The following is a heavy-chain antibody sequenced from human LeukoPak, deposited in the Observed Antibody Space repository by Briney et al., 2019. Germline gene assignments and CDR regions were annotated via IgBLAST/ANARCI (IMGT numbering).Heavy chain of an antibody. CDR2: IYPGDSDT. D-gene: IGHD2-8*01. J-gene: IGHJ5*02. V-gene: IGHV5-51*01. CDR1: GYSIISYY. Sequence: AESLKIFSKVSGYSIISYYSSSLLQMPGKGLEWMGIIYPGDSDTRYSPSFQGQVTISADKSISTAYLQWSSLKASDTAMYYCANGGEVAVRETSSNASGQATLVTVSS. CDR3: ANGGEVAVRETSSNA.